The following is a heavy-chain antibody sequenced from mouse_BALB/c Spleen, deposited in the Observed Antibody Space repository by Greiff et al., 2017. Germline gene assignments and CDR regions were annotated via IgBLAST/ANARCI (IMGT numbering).Heavy chain of an antibody. CDR1: GFSLTSYG. CDR3: ARDRGGYPYFDV. CDR2: IWAGGST. V-gene: IGHV2-9*02. J-gene: IGHJ1*01. Sequence: VNVVESGPGLVAPSQSLSITCTVSGFSLTSYGVHWVRQPPGKGLEWLGVIWAGGSTNYNSALMSRLSISKDNSKSQVFLKMNSLQTDDTAMYYCARDRGGYPYFDVWGAGTTVTVSS. D-gene: IGHD1-2*01.